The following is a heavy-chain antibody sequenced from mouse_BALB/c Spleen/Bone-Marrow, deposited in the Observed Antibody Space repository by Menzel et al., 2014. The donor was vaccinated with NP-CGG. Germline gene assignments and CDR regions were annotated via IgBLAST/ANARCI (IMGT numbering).Heavy chain of an antibody. CDR1: GFDFSGYW. J-gene: IGHJ1*01. Sequence: DVHLVESGGGLVQPGGSLKLSCAASGFDFSGYWMTWVRRAPGEGLEWIGGINPDSSTINYTPSLKDKFIISRDNAKNALYLQMSKVRSEDTALYYCARPGYYGYQDVWGAGTTVTVSS. CDR3: ARPGYYGYQDV. D-gene: IGHD1-2*01. CDR2: INPDSSTI. V-gene: IGHV4-1*02.